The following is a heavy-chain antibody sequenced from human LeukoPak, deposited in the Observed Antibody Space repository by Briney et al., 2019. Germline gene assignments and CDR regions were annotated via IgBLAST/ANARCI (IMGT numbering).Heavy chain of an antibody. Sequence: PSQTLSLTCTVSGGSISSGSYYWSWIRQPAGKGLEWIGRIYTSGSTNYNPSLKSRVTISVDTSKNQFSLKLSSVTAADTAVYYCARGEYDILTGYYPPYYWGQGTLVIVSS. CDR1: GGSISSGSYY. J-gene: IGHJ4*02. V-gene: IGHV4-61*02. CDR2: IYTSGST. D-gene: IGHD3-9*01. CDR3: ARGEYDILTGYYPPYY.